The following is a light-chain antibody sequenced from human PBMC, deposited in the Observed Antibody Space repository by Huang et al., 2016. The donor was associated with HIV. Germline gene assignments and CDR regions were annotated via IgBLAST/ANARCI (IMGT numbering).Light chain of an antibody. Sequence: DIQMTQSPSSLSASVGDRVTITCRASQTITTRLKWYQHKPGKTPKLLIFGASNLHSGVPSRFSGSGSGTDFTFTITSLQPEDFATYYCQQSYASLWTFGQGTKVENK. CDR1: QTITTR. J-gene: IGKJ1*01. CDR2: GAS. V-gene: IGKV1-39*01. CDR3: QQSYASLWT.